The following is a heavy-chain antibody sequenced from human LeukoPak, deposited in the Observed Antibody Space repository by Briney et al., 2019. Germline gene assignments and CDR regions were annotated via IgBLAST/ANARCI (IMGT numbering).Heavy chain of an antibody. V-gene: IGHV1-2*02. CDR2: INPNSGGT. D-gene: IGHD3-22*01. CDR3: ARGRLYYYDSSAYFDY. J-gene: IGHJ4*02. CDR1: GYTFTGYY. Sequence: ASVKVSCKASGYTFTGYYMHWVRQAPGQGLEWMGWINPNSGGTNYAQKFQGRVTMTRDTSISTAYMELSRLRSDDTAVHYCARGRLYYYDSSAYFDYWGQGTLVTVSS.